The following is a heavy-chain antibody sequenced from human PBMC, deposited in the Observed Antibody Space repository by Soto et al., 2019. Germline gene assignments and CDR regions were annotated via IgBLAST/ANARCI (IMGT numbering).Heavy chain of an antibody. CDR1: GGAFSSYA. Sequence: SVKVSCKASGGAFSSYAISWVRQAPGQGLEWMGGIIPIFGTANYAQKFQGRVTITADESTSTAYMELSSLRSEDTAVYYCARVRGSGSYYNPPYYYGMDVWGQGTTVTVSS. V-gene: IGHV1-69*13. J-gene: IGHJ6*02. CDR2: IIPIFGTA. D-gene: IGHD3-10*01. CDR3: ARVRGSGSYYNPPYYYGMDV.